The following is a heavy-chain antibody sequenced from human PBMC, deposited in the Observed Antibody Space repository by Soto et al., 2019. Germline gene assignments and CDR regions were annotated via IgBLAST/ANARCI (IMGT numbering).Heavy chain of an antibody. D-gene: IGHD5-18*01. CDR2: ISYDGSNK. V-gene: IGHV3-30*18. Sequence: SGGSLRLSCAASGFTFSSYGMHWVRQAPGKGLEWVAVISYDGSNKYYADSVKGRFTISRDNSKNTLYLQMNSLRAEDTAVYYCAKENVDTAMVTFYYYGMDVWGQGTTVTVSS. CDR3: AKENVDTAMVTFYYYGMDV. J-gene: IGHJ6*02. CDR1: GFTFSSYG.